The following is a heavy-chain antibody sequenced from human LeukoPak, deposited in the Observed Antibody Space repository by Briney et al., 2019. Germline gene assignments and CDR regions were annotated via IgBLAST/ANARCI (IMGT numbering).Heavy chain of an antibody. Sequence: GGSLRLSCAASGFTFSSYAMSWVRQAPGKGLEWVSAISGSGGSTYYADSVKGRFTISRDNSKNTLYLQMNSLRAEDTAVYYCAKAQGRVQLERRGLLLDLRGRGTLVTVSS. V-gene: IGHV3-23*01. D-gene: IGHD1-1*01. CDR1: GFTFSSYA. CDR2: ISGSGGST. J-gene: IGHJ2*01. CDR3: AKAQGRVQLERRGLLLDL.